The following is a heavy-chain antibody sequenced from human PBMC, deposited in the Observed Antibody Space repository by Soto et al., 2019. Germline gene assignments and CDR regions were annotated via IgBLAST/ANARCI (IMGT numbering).Heavy chain of an antibody. Sequence: GESLNISCKASGYSFTRSCIGWVRQMPGKGLEWMGIIYPADSDTRYSPSFQGQVTISADKAITTAYLQWSSLKSSDTAMYYCAKHPTILNILPVNAYNNVTASRAQWTL. V-gene: IGHV5-51*01. J-gene: IGHJ4*03. CDR1: GYSFTRSC. D-gene: IGHD3-9*01. CDR3: AKHPTILNILPVNAYNNVTAS. CDR2: IYPADSDT.